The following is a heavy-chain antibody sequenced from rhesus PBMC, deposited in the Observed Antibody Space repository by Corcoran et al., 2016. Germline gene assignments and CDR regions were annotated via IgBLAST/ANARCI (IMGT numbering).Heavy chain of an antibody. J-gene: IGHJ4*01. Sequence: QVQLQESGPGLVKPSETLSLTCAVSGGSISSGYYYWSWIRQPPGKGLEWIGYITYSWSTSYNPSLKSRVTISRDTSKNQFSLKLSSVTAADTAVYYCARDQRGAPFDYWGQGVLVTVSS. D-gene: IGHD3-34*01. V-gene: IGHV4-122*02. CDR2: ITYSWST. CDR1: GGSISSGYYY. CDR3: ARDQRGAPFDY.